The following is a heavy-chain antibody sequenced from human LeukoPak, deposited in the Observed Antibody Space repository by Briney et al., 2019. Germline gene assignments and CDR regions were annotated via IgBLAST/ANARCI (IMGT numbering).Heavy chain of an antibody. D-gene: IGHD3-3*01. Sequence: GGSLRLSCVASGFTFGSSAMHWVRQAPGKGLEWVAVISYDESNKYYADSVKGRFTISRDNSKNTLYLQMNSLRAEDTAVYYCARGTDTKPFWSGYWVDVWGQGTTDTVSS. CDR1: GFTFGSSA. CDR3: ARGTDTKPFWSGYWVDV. J-gene: IGHJ6*02. CDR2: ISYDESNK. V-gene: IGHV3-30*03.